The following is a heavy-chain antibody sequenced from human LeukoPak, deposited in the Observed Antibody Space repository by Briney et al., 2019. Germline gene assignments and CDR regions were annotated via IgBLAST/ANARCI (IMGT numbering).Heavy chain of an antibody. CDR3: ASHYGDYWYFDL. V-gene: IGHV1-18*01. D-gene: IGHD4-17*01. CDR1: GYTFTSYG. J-gene: IGHJ2*01. Sequence: PSVKVSCKASGYTFTSYGISWVRQPPAQGLEWMGWLSAYNGNTKYAQKLQRRDTMSTDTPTHTPHMALRRLRSGHTRVFFCASHYGDYWYFDLWGRGTLVTVSS. CDR2: LSAYNGNT.